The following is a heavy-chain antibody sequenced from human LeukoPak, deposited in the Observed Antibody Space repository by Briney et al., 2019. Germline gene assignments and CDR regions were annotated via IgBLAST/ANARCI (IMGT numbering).Heavy chain of an antibody. V-gene: IGHV1-8*03. CDR1: GYTLTELS. Sequence: GASVKVSCKVSGYTLTELSMHWVRQATGQGLEWMGWMNPNSGNTGYAQKFQGRVTITRNTSISTAYMELSSLRSEDTAVYYCSAGNWFDPWGQGTLVTVSS. J-gene: IGHJ5*02. CDR2: MNPNSGNT. CDR3: SAGNWFDP.